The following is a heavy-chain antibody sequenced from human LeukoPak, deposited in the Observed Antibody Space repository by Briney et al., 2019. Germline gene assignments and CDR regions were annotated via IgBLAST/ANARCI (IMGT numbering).Heavy chain of an antibody. V-gene: IGHV3-30-3*02. J-gene: IGHJ3*02. CDR1: GFTFSSYT. CDR2: ISYDGSNK. D-gene: IGHD3-9*01. Sequence: PGGSLRLSCAASGFTFSSYTMHWVRQAPGKGLEWVAVISYDGSNKYYADSVKGRFTISRDNAKDSLYLQMNSLRAEDTAVYYCAKTYYDILTGLDAFDIWGQGTMVTVSS. CDR3: AKTYYDILTGLDAFDI.